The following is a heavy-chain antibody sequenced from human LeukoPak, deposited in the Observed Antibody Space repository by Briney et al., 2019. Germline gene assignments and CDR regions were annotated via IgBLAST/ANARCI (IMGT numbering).Heavy chain of an antibody. CDR2: INGGGSPI. V-gene: IGHV3-48*01. CDR3: VRDNPRCCGVIPANIDDF. CDR1: GFTFSRDS. D-gene: IGHD2-21*01. J-gene: IGHJ4*02. Sequence: GGSLRLSCAASGFTFSRDSMNWVRQAPGKGLEGVAYINGGGSPIYYADSVRGRFTISRDNAKSSLYLQMNSLRAEDTALYYCVRDNPRCCGVIPANIDDFWGQGTLVTVSS.